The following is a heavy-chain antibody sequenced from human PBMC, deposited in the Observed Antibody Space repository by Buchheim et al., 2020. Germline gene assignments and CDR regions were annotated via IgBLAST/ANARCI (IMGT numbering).Heavy chain of an antibody. CDR2: IKQDGSEK. V-gene: IGHV3-7*01. D-gene: IGHD6-13*01. J-gene: IGHJ4*02. Sequence: EVQLVESGGGLVQPGGSLRLSCAASGFTFSSYWMSWVRQAPGKGLEWAANIKQDGSEKYYVDSVKGRFTISRDNAKNSLYLQMNSLRAEDTAVYYCARVRIAAAGKLGRFDYWGQGTL. CDR1: GFTFSSYW. CDR3: ARVRIAAAGKLGRFDY.